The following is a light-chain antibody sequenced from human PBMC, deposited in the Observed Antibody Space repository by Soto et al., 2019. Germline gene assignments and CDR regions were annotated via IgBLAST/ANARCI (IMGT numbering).Light chain of an antibody. J-gene: IGKJ1*01. CDR3: QQYDVHPKT. CDR1: ENIKNW. CDR2: DAS. V-gene: IGKV1-5*01. Sequence: DVQMTQSPSTLAASVGDRVTITCRASENIKNWVAWYQQTPGKAPKVLISDASRLETGVPSRFSGSGYGTDFTLTITSLQTDDFGTYHCQQYDVHPKTFGQGTKVEVK.